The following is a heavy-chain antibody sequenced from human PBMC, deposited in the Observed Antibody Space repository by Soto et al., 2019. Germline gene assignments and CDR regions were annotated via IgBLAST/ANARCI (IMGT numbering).Heavy chain of an antibody. Sequence: ASVKVSCKASGFTFTSSAMQWVRQARGQRLEWIGWIVVGSGNTNYAQKFQERVTITRDMSTNTAYMELSSLRSEDTAVYYCAADFEKRNWFDPWGQGTLVTVSS. CDR3: AADFEKRNWFDP. CDR1: GFTFTSSA. CDR2: IVVGSGNT. V-gene: IGHV1-58*02. J-gene: IGHJ5*02. D-gene: IGHD3-9*01.